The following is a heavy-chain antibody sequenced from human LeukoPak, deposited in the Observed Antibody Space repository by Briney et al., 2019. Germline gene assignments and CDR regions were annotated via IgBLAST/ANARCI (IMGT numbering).Heavy chain of an antibody. D-gene: IGHD3-22*01. CDR3: ARVYPRYYYDSSGYFDY. CDR1: GYSFTSYW. V-gene: IGHV5-51*01. J-gene: IGHJ4*02. CDR2: IYPGDSDT. Sequence: GESLKVSCKGSGYSFTSYWIGWVRQMPGKGLEWMGIIYPGDSDTRYSPSFQGQVTISADKSISTAYLQWSSLKASDTAMYYCARVYPRYYYDSSGYFDYWGQGTLSPSPQ.